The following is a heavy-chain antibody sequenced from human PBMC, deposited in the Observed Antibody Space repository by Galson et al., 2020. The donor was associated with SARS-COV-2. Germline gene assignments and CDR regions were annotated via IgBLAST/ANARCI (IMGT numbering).Heavy chain of an antibody. V-gene: IGHV3-30*01. CDR2: ISYDGSNK. D-gene: IGHD1-26*01. Sequence: GLEWVAVISYDGSNKYYADSVKGRFTISRDNFKNTLYLQMNGLRAEDTAVYYCVRASSGSYLNWFDPWGQGTLVTVSS. CDR3: VRASSGSYLNWFDP. J-gene: IGHJ5*02.